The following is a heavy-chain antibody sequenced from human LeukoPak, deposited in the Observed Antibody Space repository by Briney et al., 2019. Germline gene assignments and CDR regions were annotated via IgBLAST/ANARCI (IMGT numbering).Heavy chain of an antibody. CDR2: VYYSGSI. D-gene: IGHD3-10*01. V-gene: IGHV4-59*08. J-gene: IGHJ5*02. CDR3: ARHSNSAVIIGDWFDP. CDR1: GASISNDY. Sequence: SETLSLTCTVSGASISNDYWSWIRQPPGKGLEWIGYVYYSGSINYNPSLKSRLTISVDTSKKYFSLRLTSVTAADTAVYYCARHSNSAVIIGDWFDPWGQGTLVTVSS.